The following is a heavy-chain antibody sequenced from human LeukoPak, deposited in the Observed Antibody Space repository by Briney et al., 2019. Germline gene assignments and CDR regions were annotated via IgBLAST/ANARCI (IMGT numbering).Heavy chain of an antibody. CDR2: ILGSGGST. CDR1: GFTFSNYA. Sequence: GGSLRLSCAASGFTFSNYAMSWVRQAPGQGLEWVSAILGSGGSTYYADSVKGRFTVSRDNSKSTLYLQMNSLRAEDTALYYCAKWGDYDVLTGYYVPDYWGQGTLVTVSS. J-gene: IGHJ4*02. CDR3: AKWGDYDVLTGYYVPDY. D-gene: IGHD3-9*01. V-gene: IGHV3-23*01.